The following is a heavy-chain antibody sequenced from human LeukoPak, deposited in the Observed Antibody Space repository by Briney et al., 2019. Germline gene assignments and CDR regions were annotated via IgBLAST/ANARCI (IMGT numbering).Heavy chain of an antibody. CDR3: ARGLHDFWSGYYSITAYYFDY. CDR2: IYYSGST. Sequence: SETLSLTCTVSGGSISSSSYYWGWIRQPPGKGLEWIGSIYYSGSTYYNPSLKSRVTISVDTSKNQFSLKLSSVTAADTAVYYCARGLHDFWSGYYSITAYYFDYWGQGTLVTVSS. D-gene: IGHD3-3*01. V-gene: IGHV4-39*07. J-gene: IGHJ4*02. CDR1: GGSISSSSYY.